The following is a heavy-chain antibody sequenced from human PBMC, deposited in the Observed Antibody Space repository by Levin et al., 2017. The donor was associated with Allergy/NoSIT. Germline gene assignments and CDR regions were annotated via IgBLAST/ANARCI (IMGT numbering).Heavy chain of an antibody. CDR1: GFTFSSNW. V-gene: IGHV3-74*01. CDR3: ARGGCSSSGCLDY. D-gene: IGHD2-2*01. Sequence: GGSLRLSCAASGFTFSSNWMHWVRQAPGEGLVWVSEINSDGSNTNYADSVKGRFTISRDNARNTLYLQMNSVRAEDTAVYYCARGGCSSSGCLDYWGQGTLVTVSS. J-gene: IGHJ4*02. CDR2: INSDGSNT.